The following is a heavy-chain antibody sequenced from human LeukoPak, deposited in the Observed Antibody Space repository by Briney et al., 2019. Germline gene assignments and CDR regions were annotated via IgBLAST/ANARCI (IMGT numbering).Heavy chain of an antibody. D-gene: IGHD2-21*02. V-gene: IGHV7-4-1*02. CDR2: INTNTGNP. J-gene: IGHJ4*02. CDR3: ARAAPDVVVTAITLDY. Sequence: ASVKVSCKASGYTFTSYAMNWVRQAPGQGLEWMGWINTNTGNPTYAQGFTGRFVLSLDTSVSTAYLQISSLKAEDTAVYYCARAAPDVVVTAITLDYWGQGTLVTVSS. CDR1: GYTFTSYA.